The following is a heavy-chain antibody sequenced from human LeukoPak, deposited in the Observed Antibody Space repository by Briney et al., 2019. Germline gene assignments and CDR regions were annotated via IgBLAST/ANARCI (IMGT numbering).Heavy chain of an antibody. CDR1: GGTFISYA. CDR2: IIPIFGTA. V-gene: IGHV1-69*05. CDR3: ARESTAEDYFDY. Sequence: ASVKVSCKASGGTFISYAISWVRQAPGQGLEWMGGIIPIFGTANYAQKFQGRVTITTDESTSTAYMELSRLRSDDTAVYYCARESTAEDYFDYSGQGNLVTVSS. J-gene: IGHJ4*02. D-gene: IGHD2-8*02.